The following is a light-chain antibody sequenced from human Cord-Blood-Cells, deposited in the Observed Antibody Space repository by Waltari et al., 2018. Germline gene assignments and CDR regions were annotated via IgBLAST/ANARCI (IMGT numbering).Light chain of an antibody. Sequence: QSALTQPRSVSGSPGQSVTIACTGTSSDVGGYNYVSWYQQHPGKAPKRMICAVSKQPSGVPDRFSGSKSGNTASLTISGLQAEDEADYYCCSYAGSYTWVFGGGTKLTVL. CDR2: AVS. CDR3: CSYAGSYTWV. V-gene: IGLV2-11*01. CDR1: SSDVGGYNY. J-gene: IGLJ3*02.